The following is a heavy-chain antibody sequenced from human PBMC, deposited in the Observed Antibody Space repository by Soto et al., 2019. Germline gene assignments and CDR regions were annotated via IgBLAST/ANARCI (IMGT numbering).Heavy chain of an antibody. CDR2: ISYDGSNK. CDR3: TRDYASGVTYYYGMDV. V-gene: IGHV3-30*03. D-gene: IGHD2-8*01. Sequence: GGSLRLSCAASGFTFSSYGMHWVRQAPGKGLEWVAVISYDGSNKYYADSVKGRFTISRDNSKNTLYLQMNSLKTEDTAVYYCTRDYASGVTYYYGMDVWGQGTTVTVSS. CDR1: GFTFSSYG. J-gene: IGHJ6*02.